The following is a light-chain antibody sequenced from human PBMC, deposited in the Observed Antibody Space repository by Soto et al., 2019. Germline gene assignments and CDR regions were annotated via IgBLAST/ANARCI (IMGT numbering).Light chain of an antibody. CDR3: CPYAGRYPLV. J-gene: IGLJ2*01. CDR1: SSDVGGYNY. Sequence: QSALTQPRSVSGSPGQSVTISCTGTSSDVGGYNYVSWYQQHPGKAPKFMIYDVSKRPSGVPDRFSGSKSDTPASLTISGRLAEEEADNYCCPYAGRYPLVLGGGTK. CDR2: DVS. V-gene: IGLV2-11*01.